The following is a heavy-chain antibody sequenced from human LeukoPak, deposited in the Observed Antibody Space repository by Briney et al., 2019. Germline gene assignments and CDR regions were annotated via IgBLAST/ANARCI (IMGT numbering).Heavy chain of an antibody. CDR2: IKNDGSEE. J-gene: IGHJ4*02. D-gene: IGHD3-10*01. CDR1: GFTFSRYW. V-gene: IGHV3-7*01. CDR3: ARAIRGSAVDTGDR. Sequence: PGGSLGLSCAASGFTFSRYWMRWVRQAPGKGLEGVANIKNDGSEEYYVDSVKGRFTISRDNARNSLFLQMNSLTVEDTAVYYCARAIRGSAVDTGDRWGQGTLVTVSS.